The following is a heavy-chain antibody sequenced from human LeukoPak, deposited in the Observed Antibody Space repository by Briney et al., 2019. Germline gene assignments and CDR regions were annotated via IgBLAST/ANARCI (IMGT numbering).Heavy chain of an antibody. J-gene: IGHJ4*02. CDR3: ARDHPAAGSSDY. Sequence: PGGSLRLSCAASGFTFSSYSMNWVRQAPGKGLEWVSSISSTSIYIYYADSVKGRFTISRDNAKNSLYLQMNSLRAEDTAVYYCARDHPAAGSSDYWGQGTLVTVSS. D-gene: IGHD6-13*01. CDR2: ISSTSIYI. V-gene: IGHV3-21*01. CDR1: GFTFSSYS.